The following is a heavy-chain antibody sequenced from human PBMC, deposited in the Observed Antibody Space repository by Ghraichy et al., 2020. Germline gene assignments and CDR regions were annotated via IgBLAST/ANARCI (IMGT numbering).Heavy chain of an antibody. V-gene: IGHV3-48*02. CDR3: ARDPAMVRGRPTPYYIDY. CDR1: GFTFSSYS. CDR2: ISSSGRTT. J-gene: IGHJ4*02. Sequence: GGSLRLSCAASGFTFSSYSMNWVRQAPGKGLEWVSYISSSGRTTHYPDSVKGRFTISRDNAKNSLYLQMNSLRDEDTAVYYCARDPAMVRGRPTPYYIDYWGQGTLVTVSS. D-gene: IGHD3-10*01.